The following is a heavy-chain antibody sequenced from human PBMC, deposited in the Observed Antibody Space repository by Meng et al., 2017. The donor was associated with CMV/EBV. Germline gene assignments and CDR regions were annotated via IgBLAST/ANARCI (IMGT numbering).Heavy chain of an antibody. CDR2: IYSGGSST. J-gene: IGHJ4*02. V-gene: IGHV3-23*03. CDR3: AKDNSSYDSSGYLDY. CDR1: GFTFSSYA. Sequence: GGSLRLSCAASGFTFSSYAMSWVRQAPGKGLEWVSVIYSGGSSTYYADSVKGRFTISRDNSKNTLYPQMNSLRAEDTAVYYCAKDNSSYDSSGYLDYWGQGTLVTVSS. D-gene: IGHD3-22*01.